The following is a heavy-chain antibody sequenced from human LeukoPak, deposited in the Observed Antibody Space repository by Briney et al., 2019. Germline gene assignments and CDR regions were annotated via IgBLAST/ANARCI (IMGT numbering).Heavy chain of an antibody. CDR3: TRDRRSGSTGWYYFDY. CDR2: IRSKAYGGTT. V-gene: IGHV3-49*04. J-gene: IGHJ4*02. CDR1: GFTFVDYA. Sequence: GGSLRLSCTASGFTFVDYAMTWVRQAPGKALEWVGFIRSKAYGGTTEYAASVKGRFTISRDDSKSIAYLQMNRLKTEDTAVYYCTRDRRSGSTGWYYFDYWGQGTLVTVSS. D-gene: IGHD6-19*01.